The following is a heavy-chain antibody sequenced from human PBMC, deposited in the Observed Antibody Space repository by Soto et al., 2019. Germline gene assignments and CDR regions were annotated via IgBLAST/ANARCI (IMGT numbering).Heavy chain of an antibody. D-gene: IGHD6-13*01. CDR1: GGTFSRYA. J-gene: IGHJ5*01. CDR3: ARASIHGSSWYFWFDP. Sequence: QVQLVQSGAEVRKPGSSVKVSCKASGGTFSRYAINWVRQAPGQGLEWMGGIIPMCGTTNYAQKLKGRVTITADESTSTVYMELNTLRSEDAAVYYCARASIHGSSWYFWFDPWGQGTLVTVSS. CDR2: IIPMCGTT. V-gene: IGHV1-69*01.